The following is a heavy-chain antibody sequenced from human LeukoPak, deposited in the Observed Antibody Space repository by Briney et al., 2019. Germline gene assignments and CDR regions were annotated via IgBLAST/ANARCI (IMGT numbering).Heavy chain of an antibody. D-gene: IGHD6-13*01. CDR2: ISGSGGST. Sequence: GGSLRLSCAASGFTFSSYAMSWVRQAPGKGLEWVSAISGSGGSTYYADSVKGRFTISRDNSKYTQYLQMNSLRAEDTAVYYCAREGKGGSSWYYFDYWGQGTLVTVSS. V-gene: IGHV3-23*01. J-gene: IGHJ4*02. CDR3: AREGKGGSSWYYFDY. CDR1: GFTFSSYA.